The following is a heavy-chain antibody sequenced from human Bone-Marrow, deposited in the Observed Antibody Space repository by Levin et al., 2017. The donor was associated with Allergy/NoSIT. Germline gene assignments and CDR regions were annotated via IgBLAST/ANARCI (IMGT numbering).Heavy chain of an antibody. CDR2: ISPAASSI. V-gene: IGHV3-11*01. D-gene: IGHD4-11*01. J-gene: IGHJ4*02. CDR1: GFTFTDYY. Sequence: GGSLRLSCAASGFTFTDYYMSWVRQAPGKGLEWISYISPAASSIVYADSVKGRFTISRDNAKSSLFLQMNSLRAEDTAVYYCATYFPDYYYFGSWGQGALVTVSS. CDR3: ATYFPDYYYFGS.